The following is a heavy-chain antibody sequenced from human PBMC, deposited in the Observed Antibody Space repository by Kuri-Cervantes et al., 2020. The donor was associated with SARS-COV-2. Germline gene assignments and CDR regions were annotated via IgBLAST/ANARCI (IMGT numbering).Heavy chain of an antibody. Sequence: SVKVSCKASGGTLSNYAINWVRQAPGQGLEWMGRIVPILGLPNYAQKFQGRVIITADHSTCTVYMELSSLSSEDTAMYYCAREGGGDTVYWLDPWGQGTLVTVSS. CDR2: IVPILGLP. V-gene: IGHV1-69*04. D-gene: IGHD3-16*01. J-gene: IGHJ5*02. CDR3: AREGGGDTVYWLDP. CDR1: GGTLSNYA.